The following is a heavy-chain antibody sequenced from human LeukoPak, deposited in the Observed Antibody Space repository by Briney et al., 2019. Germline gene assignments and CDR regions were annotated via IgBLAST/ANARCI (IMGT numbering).Heavy chain of an antibody. Sequence: ASVTVSFKASGYTFTNYGITWVRQAPGQGLEWMGWISGYNGNTNYAEKLQGRVTMTTDTSKSTAYMELRSLRSDDTAVYYCARVRSGWYSEDAFDIWGQGTMVTVSS. V-gene: IGHV1-18*01. CDR3: ARVRSGWYSEDAFDI. D-gene: IGHD6-19*01. CDR1: GYTFTNYG. CDR2: ISGYNGNT. J-gene: IGHJ3*02.